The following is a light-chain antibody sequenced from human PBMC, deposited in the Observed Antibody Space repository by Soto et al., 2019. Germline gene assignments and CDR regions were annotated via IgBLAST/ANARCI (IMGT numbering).Light chain of an antibody. Sequence: DSHMTPSPSPLSASVGDTVTITCRASQGISSYLAWYQQKPGKAPKLLIYAASSLQSGVPSRFSGSGSGTDFTLTISSLQPEDFATYYCQQSYSTPSITFGQGTRLEI. V-gene: IGKV1-39*01. CDR3: QQSYSTPSIT. CDR1: QGISSY. J-gene: IGKJ5*01. CDR2: AAS.